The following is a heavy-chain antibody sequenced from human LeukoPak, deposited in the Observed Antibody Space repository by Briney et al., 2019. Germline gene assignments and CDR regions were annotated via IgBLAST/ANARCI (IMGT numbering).Heavy chain of an antibody. J-gene: IGHJ4*02. D-gene: IGHD6-6*01. CDR1: GFTFSSYA. CDR2: ISYDGSNK. V-gene: IGHV3-30*04. CDR3: ARVRYSSSSPGGKNYFDY. Sequence: GGSLRLSCAASGFTFSSYAMHWVRQAPGKGLEWVAVISYDGSNKYYADSVKGRFTISRDNSKNTLYLQMNSLRAEDTAVYYCARVRYSSSSPGGKNYFDYWGQGTLVTVSS.